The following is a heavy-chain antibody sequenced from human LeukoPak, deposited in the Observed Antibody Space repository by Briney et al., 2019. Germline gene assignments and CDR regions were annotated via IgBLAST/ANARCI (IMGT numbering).Heavy chain of an antibody. CDR2: ISGGGDST. V-gene: IGHV3-23*01. CDR3: ARSSYSSSSSV. CDR1: GFTFSTYA. Sequence: GGSLRLSCAASGFTFSTYAMSWVRQAPGKGLEWVSTISGGGDSTYYTDSVKGRFAISRDNSKNTLYLQINSLRAEDTAVYYCARSSYSSSSSVWGQGTMVTVSS. D-gene: IGHD6-6*01. J-gene: IGHJ3*01.